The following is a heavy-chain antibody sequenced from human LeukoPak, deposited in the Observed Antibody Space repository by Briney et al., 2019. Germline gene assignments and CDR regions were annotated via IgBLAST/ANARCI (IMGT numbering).Heavy chain of an antibody. Sequence: PSETLSLTCAVYGGSFSGYYWSWIRQPPGKGLEWIGEINHSGSTNYNPSLKSRVTISVDTSKNQFSLKLSSVTAADTAVYYCARGPICSSTSCYTAPLDYWGQGTLVTVSS. V-gene: IGHV4-34*01. J-gene: IGHJ4*02. CDR2: INHSGST. CDR3: ARGPICSSTSCYTAPLDY. D-gene: IGHD2-2*02. CDR1: GGSFSGYY.